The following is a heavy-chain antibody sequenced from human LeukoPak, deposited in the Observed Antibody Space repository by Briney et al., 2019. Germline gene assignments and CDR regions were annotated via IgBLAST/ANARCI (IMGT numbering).Heavy chain of an antibody. Sequence: ASVKVSCKASGYTFTSYGISWVRQAPGQGLEWMGWISAYNGNTNYAQKLQGRVTMITDTSTSTAYMELRSLRSDDTAVYYCARDFYRYSSSWYFDYWGQGTLVTVSS. J-gene: IGHJ4*02. V-gene: IGHV1-18*01. CDR3: ARDFYRYSSSWYFDY. CDR2: ISAYNGNT. D-gene: IGHD6-13*01. CDR1: GYTFTSYG.